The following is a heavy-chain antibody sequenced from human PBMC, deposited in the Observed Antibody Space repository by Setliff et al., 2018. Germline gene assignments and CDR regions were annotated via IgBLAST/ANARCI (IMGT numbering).Heavy chain of an antibody. Sequence: GGSLRLSCAASGFTFSSHWMAWVRQAPGKGLEWVANINHNGSEKYSVDSVKGRFTISRDTAKNSLSRQMNSLRAEDTAVYYSTRSTSGAFDYWGQGALVTVSS. CDR3: TRSTSGAFDY. V-gene: IGHV3-7*01. CDR1: GFTFSSHW. CDR2: INHNGSEK. J-gene: IGHJ4*02. D-gene: IGHD2-2*01.